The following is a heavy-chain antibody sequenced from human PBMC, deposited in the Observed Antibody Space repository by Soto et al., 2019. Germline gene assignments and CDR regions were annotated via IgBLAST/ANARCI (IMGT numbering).Heavy chain of an antibody. CDR2: IYHSGST. CDR1: GYSISSGYY. CDR3: ASTYCSGGSCDDSDAFDI. D-gene: IGHD2-15*01. Sequence: SETLSLTCAVSGYSISSGYYWGWIRQPPGRGLEWIGSIYHSGSTYYNPSLKSRVTISVDTSKNQFSLKLSSVTAADTAVYYCASTYCSGGSCDDSDAFDIWGQGTMVTVSS. V-gene: IGHV4-38-2*01. J-gene: IGHJ3*02.